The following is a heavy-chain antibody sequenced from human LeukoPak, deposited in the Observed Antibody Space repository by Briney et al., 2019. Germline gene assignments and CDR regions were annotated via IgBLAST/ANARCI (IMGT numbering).Heavy chain of an antibody. CDR2: IYYSGST. J-gene: IGHJ4*02. CDR1: GGSISSYY. V-gene: IGHV4-59*01. Sequence: PSETLSLTCTVSGGSISSYYWSWIRQPPGKGLEWVGYIYYSGSTNYKPSLKSRVTISVDTTNNQFSLKQRSVTAADRAVQYWARVDYDSSGYLDYWGQGTLVTVST. D-gene: IGHD3-22*01. CDR3: ARVDYDSSGYLDY.